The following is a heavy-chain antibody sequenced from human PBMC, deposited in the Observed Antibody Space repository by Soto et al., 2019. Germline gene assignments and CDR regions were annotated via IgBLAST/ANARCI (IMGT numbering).Heavy chain of an antibody. J-gene: IGHJ5*02. Sequence: ASVKVSCKASGYTFTGYYIHWVRQAPGQGLEWMGWINPNSGGTNYAQKFQGRVTMTRDTSISTAYMELSRLRSDDTAVYYCARGNYYGSGSYYNGLGWFDPWGQGTLVTVSS. CDR1: GYTFTGYY. CDR3: ARGNYYGSGSYYNGLGWFDP. V-gene: IGHV1-2*02. CDR2: INPNSGGT. D-gene: IGHD3-10*01.